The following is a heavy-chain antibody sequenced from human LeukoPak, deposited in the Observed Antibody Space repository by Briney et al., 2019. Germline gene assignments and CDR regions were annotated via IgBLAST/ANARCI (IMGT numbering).Heavy chain of an antibody. Sequence: SETLSLTCTVSGGSISSYYWSWIRQPAGKGLEWIGRIYTSGSTNYNPSLKSRVTMSVDTSKNQFSLKLSSVTAADTAVYYCAIDDEPYYYDSSGYYTGWFDPWGQGTLVTVSS. D-gene: IGHD3-22*01. CDR3: AIDDEPYYYDSSGYYTGWFDP. J-gene: IGHJ5*02. CDR2: IYTSGST. V-gene: IGHV4-4*07. CDR1: GGSISSYY.